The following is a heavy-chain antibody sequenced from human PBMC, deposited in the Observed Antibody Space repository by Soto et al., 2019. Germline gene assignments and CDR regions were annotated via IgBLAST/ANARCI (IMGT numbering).Heavy chain of an antibody. J-gene: IGHJ5*02. CDR2: INAGSGNT. Sequence: QVQLVQSGAEVKKPGASVKVSCTASGYTFTHYAILWVRHAPGQRLEWMGFINAGSGNTKYSQTFQGRLTFTKDTSASTAYMDMSSLRSEDTAIYYCARGLAADGAWGQGTLVTVSS. CDR3: ARGLAADGA. CDR1: GYTFTHYA. D-gene: IGHD6-13*01. V-gene: IGHV1-3*01.